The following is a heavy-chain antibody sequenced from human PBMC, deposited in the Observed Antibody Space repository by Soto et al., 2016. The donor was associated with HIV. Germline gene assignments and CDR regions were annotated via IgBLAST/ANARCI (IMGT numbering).Heavy chain of an antibody. J-gene: IGHJ1*01. CDR3: ASSAGYSSSWYGAAEYFQH. CDR1: GFTFSSYW. CDR2: IKQDGSEK. D-gene: IGHD6-13*01. Sequence: EVQLVESGGGLVQPGGSLRLSCAASGFTFSSYWMSWVRQAPGKGLEWVANIKQDGSEKYYVDSVKGRFTISRDNAKNSLYLQMNSLRAEDTAVYYCASSAGYSSSWYGAAEYFQHWGQGTLVTVSS. V-gene: IGHV3-7*01.